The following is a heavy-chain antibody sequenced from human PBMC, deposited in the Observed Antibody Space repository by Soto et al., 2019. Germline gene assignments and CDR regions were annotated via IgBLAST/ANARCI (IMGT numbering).Heavy chain of an antibody. J-gene: IGHJ6*02. CDR2: ISFDGSSE. Sequence: QLVESWGRGVQPGKSLKLSCAASEFTFSSYAMHWVRQAPGRGLEWVALISFDGSSEYYADSVKGRFIISRDNSKSMVYLQLNSVRPDDTAIYYCARPIPRWSYHYGMDVWGQGTTVTVSS. CDR3: ARPIPRWSYHYGMDV. D-gene: IGHD1-26*01. V-gene: IGHV3-30-3*01. CDR1: EFTFSSYA.